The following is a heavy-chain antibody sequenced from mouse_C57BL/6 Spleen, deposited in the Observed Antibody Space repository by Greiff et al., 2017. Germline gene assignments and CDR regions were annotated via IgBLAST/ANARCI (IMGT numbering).Heavy chain of an antibody. CDR1: GYTFTSYW. CDR2: IHPNSGST. V-gene: IGHV1-64*01. Sequence: QVQLQQPGAELVKPGASVKLSCKASGYTFTSYWMHWVKQRPGQGLEWIGMIHPNSGSTNYNEKFKSKATLTVDKSSSTAYMQLSSLTSEDSAVYYCASYGNYGWYYAMDDWGQGTSVTVSS. CDR3: ASYGNYGWYYAMDD. D-gene: IGHD2-1*01. J-gene: IGHJ4*01.